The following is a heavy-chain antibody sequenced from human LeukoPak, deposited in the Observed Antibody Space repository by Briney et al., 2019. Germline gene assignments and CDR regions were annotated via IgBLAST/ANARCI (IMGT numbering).Heavy chain of an antibody. Sequence: SQTLSLTCTVSGGSISSGGYYWSWIRQHPGKGLEWIGYIYYSGSTYYNPPLKSRVTISVDTSKNQFSLKLSSVTAADTAVYYCARVSYGDYYGMDVWGKGTTVTVSS. V-gene: IGHV4-31*03. CDR1: GGSISSGGYY. CDR3: ARVSYGDYYGMDV. J-gene: IGHJ6*04. CDR2: IYYSGST. D-gene: IGHD4-17*01.